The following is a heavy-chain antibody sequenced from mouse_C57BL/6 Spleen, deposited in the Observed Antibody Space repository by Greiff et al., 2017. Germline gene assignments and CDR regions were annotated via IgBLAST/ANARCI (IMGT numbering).Heavy chain of an antibody. D-gene: IGHD1-1*02. J-gene: IGHJ4*01. Sequence: EVQVVESEGGLVQPGSSMKLSCTASGFTFSDYYMAWVRQVPEKGLEWVANINYDGSSTYYLDSLKSRFIISRDNAKNILYLQMSSLKSEDTATYYCARIGGYDAMDYWGQGTSVTVSS. CDR2: INYDGSST. V-gene: IGHV5-16*01. CDR1: GFTFSDYY. CDR3: ARIGGYDAMDY.